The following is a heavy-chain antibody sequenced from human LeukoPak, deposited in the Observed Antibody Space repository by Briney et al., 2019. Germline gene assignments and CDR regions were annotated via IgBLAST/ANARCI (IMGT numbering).Heavy chain of an antibody. Sequence: PGGSLRLSCAASGFVFRNYFMSWVRQAPGKGLEWVASIKNDGSEKYYVDSVRGRYTISRDNAKNSLYLQLNNLRAEDTAVYYCARDKIVGATYFDYWGQGTLVTVSS. CDR2: IKNDGSEK. D-gene: IGHD1-26*01. V-gene: IGHV3-7*01. J-gene: IGHJ4*02. CDR3: ARDKIVGATYFDY. CDR1: GFVFRNYF.